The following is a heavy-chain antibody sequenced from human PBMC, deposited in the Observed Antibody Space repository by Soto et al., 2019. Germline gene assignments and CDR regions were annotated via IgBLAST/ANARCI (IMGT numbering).Heavy chain of an antibody. CDR1: GGSISSGGCS. CDR2: LYHSGGT. J-gene: IGHJ3*02. D-gene: IGHD3-22*01. CDR3: GRGGWLSDSFDI. V-gene: IGHV4-30-2*01. Sequence: SSVTLSLTCAVSGGSISSGGCSWSWIRQPPGKRLEWIGYLYHSGGTYYHPSLKSRVTISLDRSKNQFSLKLISVTAADTDGYFCGRGGWLSDSFDICGQGTMVTVSS.